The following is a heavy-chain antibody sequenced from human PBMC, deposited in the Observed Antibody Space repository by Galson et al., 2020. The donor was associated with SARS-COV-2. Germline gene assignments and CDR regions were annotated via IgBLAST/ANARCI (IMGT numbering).Heavy chain of an antibody. CDR3: ARTVYYDSSPFDY. Sequence: GGSLRLSCAASGFTFSSYAMHWVRQAPGKGLEWVAVISYDGSNKYYADSVKGRFTISRDNSKNTLYLQMNSLRAEDTAVYYCARTVYYDSSPFDYWGQGTLVTVSS. V-gene: IGHV3-30-3*01. J-gene: IGHJ4*02. D-gene: IGHD3-22*01. CDR1: GFTFSSYA. CDR2: ISYDGSNK.